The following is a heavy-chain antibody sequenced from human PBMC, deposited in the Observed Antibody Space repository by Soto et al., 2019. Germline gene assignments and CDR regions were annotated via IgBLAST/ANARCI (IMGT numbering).Heavy chain of an antibody. V-gene: IGHV4-59*08. CDR3: AIHGSDSGWCSFDP. J-gene: IGHJ5*02. CDR1: GGAIGGYY. Sequence: PSETLSLTCSLSGGAIGGYYWSWIRQPPGKALEWIGYVSYSGSTDYHPSLKSRVSISIDTSKNQFSLKMISVTAADTAVYYCAIHGSDSGWCSFDPCCQGPLVTGST. CDR2: VSYSGST. D-gene: IGHD6-19*01.